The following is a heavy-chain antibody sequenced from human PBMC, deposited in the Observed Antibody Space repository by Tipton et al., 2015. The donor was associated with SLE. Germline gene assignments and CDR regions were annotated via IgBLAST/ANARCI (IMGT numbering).Heavy chain of an antibody. Sequence: GLVKPSETLSLTCAVYGGSFSGYYWSWIRQPPGKGLEWIGEINHSGSTNYNPSLKSRITISVDTSKNQFSLRLSSVTAADTAVYYCARGRPRATQAWGGFYYYMDVWGKGTTVTVSS. CDR1: GGSFSGYY. V-gene: IGHV4-34*01. CDR2: INHSGST. CDR3: ARGRPRATQAWGGFYYYMDV. D-gene: IGHD3-16*01. J-gene: IGHJ6*03.